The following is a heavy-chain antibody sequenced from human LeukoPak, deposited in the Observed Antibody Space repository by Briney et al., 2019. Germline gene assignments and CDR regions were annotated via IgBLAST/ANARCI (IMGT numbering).Heavy chain of an antibody. D-gene: IGHD3-3*01. J-gene: IGHJ4*02. V-gene: IGHV3-23*01. Sequence: GGSLRLSCAASGFTFSSYAMSWVRQAPGKGLEWVSAISGSGGSTYYADSVKGRFTISRDNSKNTLYLQMNSLRAEDTAVYYCAKSLGYDFWSGYFAYWDQGTLVTVSS. CDR3: AKSLGYDFWSGYFAY. CDR1: GFTFSSYA. CDR2: ISGSGGST.